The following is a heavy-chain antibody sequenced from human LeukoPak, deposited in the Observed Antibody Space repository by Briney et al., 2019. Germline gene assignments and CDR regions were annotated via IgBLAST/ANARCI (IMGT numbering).Heavy chain of an antibody. CDR3: AKDRTAGYDSLVDY. J-gene: IGHJ4*02. CDR2: IYSGDTT. CDR1: GFSVSSKY. Sequence: GGSLRLSCAASGFSVSSKYMSWVRQAPGKGLEWASVIYSGDTTYYADSVKGRFTISRDNSKNTLYLQMNSLRAEDTAVYYCAKDRTAGYDSLVDYWGQGTLVTVSS. D-gene: IGHD3-9*01. V-gene: IGHV3-53*05.